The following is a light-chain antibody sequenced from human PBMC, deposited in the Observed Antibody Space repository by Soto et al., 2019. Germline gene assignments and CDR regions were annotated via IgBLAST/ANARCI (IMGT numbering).Light chain of an antibody. CDR1: SSDIGGYNY. J-gene: IGLJ1*01. CDR3: SSYTSSTTFV. Sequence: SALTRPASVSGSPGESITISCTGTSSDIGGYNYVSWYQQHPGKAPKLLISDVTNRPSGVSNRFSGSKSANTASLTISGLQAEDEAEYYCSSYTSSTTFVFGPGTKVTVL. V-gene: IGLV2-14*03. CDR2: DVT.